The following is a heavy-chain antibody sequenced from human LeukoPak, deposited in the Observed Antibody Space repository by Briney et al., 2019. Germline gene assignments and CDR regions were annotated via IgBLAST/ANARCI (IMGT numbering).Heavy chain of an antibody. V-gene: IGHV4-4*09. D-gene: IGHD3-10*01. Sequence: SETLSLTCTVSGGSISSYYWSWIRQPPGKGLEWIGYIYTSGSTNYNPSLKSRVTMSVDTSKNQFSLKLSSVTAADTAVYYCAGPGAGDLDYWGQGTLVTVSS. CDR2: IYTSGST. CDR1: GGSISSYY. J-gene: IGHJ4*02. CDR3: AGPGAGDLDY.